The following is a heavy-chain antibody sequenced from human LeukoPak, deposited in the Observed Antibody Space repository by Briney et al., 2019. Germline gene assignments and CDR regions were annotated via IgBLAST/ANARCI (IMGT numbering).Heavy chain of an antibody. V-gene: IGHV3-30*02. CDR2: IRYDGSNK. CDR3: AKDRPNYYDSSGYYYS. CDR1: GFTFSNYG. D-gene: IGHD3-22*01. J-gene: IGHJ4*02. Sequence: PGGSLRLSCAASGFTFSNYGMHWVRQAPGKGLEWVAFIRYDGSNKYYADSVKGRFTISRDNSKNTLYLQMNSLRAEDTAVYYCAKDRPNYYDSSGYYYSWGQGTLVTVSS.